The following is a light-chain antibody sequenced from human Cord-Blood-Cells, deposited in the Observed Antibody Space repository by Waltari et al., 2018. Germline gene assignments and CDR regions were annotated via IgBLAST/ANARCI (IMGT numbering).Light chain of an antibody. CDR2: DAS. V-gene: IGKV3-11*01. J-gene: IGKJ1*01. CDR3: QQRSNWPRT. Sequence: EIVLTQSPATLSLSPGERATLSCRASQSVSSYLAWYPQKPGQAPRLLIYDASNRATGIPARFSGSGSGTDFTLNISSLEPEDFAGYYWQQRSNWPRTFGQGTKVEIK. CDR1: QSVSSY.